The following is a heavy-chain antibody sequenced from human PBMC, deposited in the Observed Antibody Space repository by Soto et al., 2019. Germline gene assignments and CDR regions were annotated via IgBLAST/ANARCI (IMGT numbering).Heavy chain of an antibody. D-gene: IGHD2-2*01. CDR2: IYYSGST. Sequence: PSETLSLTCTVSGGSISSGGYYWSWIRQHPGKGLEWIGYIYYSGSTYYNPSLKSRVTISVDTSKNQFSLKLSSVTAADTAVYYCASGIGYCSSTSCYGSDYWGQGTLVTVSS. V-gene: IGHV4-31*03. CDR1: GGSISSGGYY. CDR3: ASGIGYCSSTSCYGSDY. J-gene: IGHJ4*02.